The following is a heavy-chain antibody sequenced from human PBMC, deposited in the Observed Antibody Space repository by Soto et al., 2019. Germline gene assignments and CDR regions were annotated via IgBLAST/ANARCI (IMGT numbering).Heavy chain of an antibody. D-gene: IGHD3-22*01. CDR2: ISGSGGST. V-gene: IGHV3-23*01. J-gene: IGHJ4*02. CDR1: GFTFSSYA. CDR3: AKVPARYYYGSRDLLYFDY. Sequence: EVQLLESGGGLVQPGGSLRLSCAASGFTFSSYAMSWVRQAPGKGLEWVSAISGSGGSTYYADSVKGRFTISRDNSKNTLYLQMNSLRAEDTAVYYCAKVPARYYYGSRDLLYFDYWGQGTLVTVSS.